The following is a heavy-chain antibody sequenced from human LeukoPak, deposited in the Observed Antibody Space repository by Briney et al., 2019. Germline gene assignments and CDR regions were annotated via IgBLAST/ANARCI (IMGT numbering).Heavy chain of an antibody. D-gene: IGHD3-16*01. CDR2: ISNRSRDI. V-gene: IGHV3-21*01. J-gene: IGHJ4*02. Sequence: GGSLRLSCAASGFTFSSYRMDWLRQAPGKGLEGVSSISNRSRDIYYADPGNGRFPISSDNAKNSLYLQMNSMRAEDTAVYYCARDMTCPCAYWGQGTLVTVSS. CDR3: ARDMTCPCAY. CDR1: GFTFSSYR.